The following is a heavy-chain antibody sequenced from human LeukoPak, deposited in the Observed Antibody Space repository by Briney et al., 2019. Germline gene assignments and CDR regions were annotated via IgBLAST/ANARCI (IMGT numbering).Heavy chain of an antibody. CDR3: ARGSTMDAFDI. CDR1: GFTFSSYG. J-gene: IGHJ3*02. Sequence: PGGSLRLSCAASGFTFSSYGMHWVRQAPGKGLEWVANIKQDGGVKYYVDSVKGRFTISRDNAKNSVYLQMNSLRAEDTAVYYCARGSTMDAFDIWGQGTMVTVSS. D-gene: IGHD3-10*01. CDR2: IKQDGGVK. V-gene: IGHV3-7*03.